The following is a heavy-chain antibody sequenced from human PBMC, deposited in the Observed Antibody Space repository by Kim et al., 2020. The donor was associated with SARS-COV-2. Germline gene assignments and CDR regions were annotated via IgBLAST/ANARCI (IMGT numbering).Heavy chain of an antibody. V-gene: IGHV5-51*01. Sequence: PSVQGQVTLSADKSISTAYLQWSSLKASDTAMYYCVRLSSGYRNWFDPWGQGTLVTVSS. D-gene: IGHD3-22*01. J-gene: IGHJ5*02. CDR3: VRLSSGYRNWFDP.